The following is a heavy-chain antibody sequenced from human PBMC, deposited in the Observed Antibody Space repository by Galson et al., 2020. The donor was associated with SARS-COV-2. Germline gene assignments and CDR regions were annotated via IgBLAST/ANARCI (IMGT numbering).Heavy chain of an antibody. J-gene: IGHJ2*01. V-gene: IGHV3-30-3*01. CDR1: GFTFSSYS. CDR2: ISYAGSQK. Sequence: TGGSLRLSCEATGFTFSSYSIHWVRQAPGKGLAWVAVISYAGSQKYYADSVKGRFTISRDNSQHTVSLQRNSLRVDETAVYYCARDGREVPYWFIDLWGRGTLVTISS. D-gene: IGHD1-26*01. CDR3: ARDGREVPYWFIDL.